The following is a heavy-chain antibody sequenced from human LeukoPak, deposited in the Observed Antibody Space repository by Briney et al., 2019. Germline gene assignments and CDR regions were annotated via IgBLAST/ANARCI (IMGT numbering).Heavy chain of an antibody. CDR2: IYYSGST. J-gene: IGHJ4*02. V-gene: IGHV4-59*08. CDR1: GGSISSYY. Sequence: SETLSLTCTVSGGSISSYYWSWIRQPPGKGLEWIGYIYYSGSTNYNPSLKSRVTISVDTSKNQFSLKLSSVTAADTAVYYCARPPIAVAAYDYGGRGTLVPVPS. CDR3: ARPPIAVAAYDY. D-gene: IGHD6-19*01.